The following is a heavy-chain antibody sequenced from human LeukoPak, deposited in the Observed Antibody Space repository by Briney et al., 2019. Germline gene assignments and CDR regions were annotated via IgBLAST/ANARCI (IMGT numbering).Heavy chain of an antibody. Sequence: PSETLSLTCDVSGGSINSSNWWSWVRQSPEKGLEWIGQIFYSGSVNYSPPFKSRVTISVDTSKNLFSLRLTSMTAADTAIYYCVRDRNSNLRLGFWGPGTLVTVSS. CDR1: GGSINSSNW. D-gene: IGHD5-12*01. J-gene: IGHJ4*02. V-gene: IGHV4-4*02. CDR3: VRDRNSNLRLGF. CDR2: IFYSGSV.